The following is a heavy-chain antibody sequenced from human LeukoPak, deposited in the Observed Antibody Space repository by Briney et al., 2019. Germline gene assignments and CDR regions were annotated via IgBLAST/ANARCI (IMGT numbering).Heavy chain of an antibody. D-gene: IGHD6-13*01. CDR2: IYYSGST. V-gene: IGHV4-39*07. Sequence: SETLSLTCTVSGGSISSSSYYWGWIRQPPGKGLEWIGSIYYSGSTYYNPSLKSRVTISVDTSKNQFSLKLSSVTAADTAVYYCARGYLRSYSSSRYGGGNWFDPWGQGTLVTVSS. J-gene: IGHJ5*02. CDR3: ARGYLRSYSSSRYGGGNWFDP. CDR1: GGSISSSSYY.